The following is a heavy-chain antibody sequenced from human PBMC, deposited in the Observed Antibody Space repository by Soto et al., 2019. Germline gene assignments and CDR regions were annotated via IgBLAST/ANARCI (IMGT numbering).Heavy chain of an antibody. J-gene: IGHJ6*03. CDR2: IYYSGST. CDR1: GGSISSSSYY. CDR3: ARAVVVAAIDYMDV. V-gene: IGHV4-39*01. Sequence: SETLSLTCTVSGGSISSSSYYWGWIRQPPGKGLEWIGSIYYSGSTYYNPSLKSRVTISVDTSKNQFSLKLSSVTAADTAVYYCARAVVVAAIDYMDVWGKGTTVTVSS. D-gene: IGHD2-15*01.